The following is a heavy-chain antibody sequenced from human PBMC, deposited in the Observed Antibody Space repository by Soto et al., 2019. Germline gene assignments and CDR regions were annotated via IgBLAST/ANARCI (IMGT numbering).Heavy chain of an antibody. D-gene: IGHD7-27*01. J-gene: IGHJ5*02. Sequence: RGSLRLSCAASGFTFSSYAMHWVRQAPGKGLEWVAVISYDGSNKYYADSVKGRFTISRDNSKNTLYLQMNSLRAEDTAVYYCARDGELGSGSNWFDPWGQGTLVTVSS. CDR1: GFTFSSYA. CDR3: ARDGELGSGSNWFDP. CDR2: ISYDGSNK. V-gene: IGHV3-30*04.